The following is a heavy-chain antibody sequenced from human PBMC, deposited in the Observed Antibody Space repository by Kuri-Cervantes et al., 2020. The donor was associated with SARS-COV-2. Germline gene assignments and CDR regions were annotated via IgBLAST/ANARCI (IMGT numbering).Heavy chain of an antibody. Sequence: GESLKISCPASTLTLSDYAMSWVRQAPGKGLEWVSTISGSSDYTYYAESVDYAESVEGRFTISRDISKKTLYLQMHPLRAEDTAVYYCAKRFVVPTNGTDYFDYWGQGTLVTVSS. D-gene: IGHD3-10*01. CDR1: TLTLSDYA. J-gene: IGHJ4*02. V-gene: IGHV3-23*01. CDR3: AKRFVVPTNGTDYFDY. CDR2: ISGSSDYT.